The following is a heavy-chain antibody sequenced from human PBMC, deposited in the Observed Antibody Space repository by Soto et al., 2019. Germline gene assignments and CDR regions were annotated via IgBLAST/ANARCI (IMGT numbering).Heavy chain of an antibody. J-gene: IGHJ6*02. D-gene: IGHD6-19*01. CDR3: ARLYSSGWSLSFYYYYGMDV. CDR1: GFTFSSYA. CDR2: ISYDGSNK. Sequence: PGGSLRLSCAASGFTFSSYAMHWVRQAPGKGLEWVAVISYDGSNKYYADSVKGRFTISRDNSKNTLYLQMNSLRAEDTAVYYCARLYSSGWSLSFYYYYGMDVWGQGTTVTVSS. V-gene: IGHV3-30-3*01.